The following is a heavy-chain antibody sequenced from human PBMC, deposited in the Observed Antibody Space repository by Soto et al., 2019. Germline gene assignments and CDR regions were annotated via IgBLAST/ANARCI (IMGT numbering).Heavy chain of an antibody. D-gene: IGHD2-8*02. CDR2: ISGSSIV. J-gene: IGHJ6*02. CDR3: ARAAGGVYSYHPMDV. Sequence: PGGSLRLSCAASGFIFSSYSMNWVRQAPGKGLEWISFISGSSIVYYADSVKGRFTISRDNVNHSVYLQMNSLRDEDTAVYYCARAAGGVYSYHPMDVWGQGTTVTVSS. CDR1: GFIFSSYS. V-gene: IGHV3-48*02.